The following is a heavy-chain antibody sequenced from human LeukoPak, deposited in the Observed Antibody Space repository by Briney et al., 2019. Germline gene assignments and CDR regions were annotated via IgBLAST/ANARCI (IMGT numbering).Heavy chain of an antibody. CDR2: IYPGDSDT. CDR3: ARLRGYYDFWSGYGYYMDV. Sequence: GGSLRLSCEASGFTFGSYEMTWVRQAPGKGLEWLGIIYPGDSDTRYSPSFQGQVTISADKSISTAYLQWSSLKASDTAMYYCARLRGYYDFWSGYGYYMDVWGKGTTVTVSS. V-gene: IGHV5-51*01. D-gene: IGHD3-3*01. J-gene: IGHJ6*03. CDR1: GFTFGSYE.